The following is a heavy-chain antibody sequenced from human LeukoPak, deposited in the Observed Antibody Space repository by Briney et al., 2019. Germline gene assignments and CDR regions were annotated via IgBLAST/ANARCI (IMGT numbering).Heavy chain of an antibody. J-gene: IGHJ4*02. Sequence: GGSLRLSCAASGFTFSSYSMNWVRQAPGKGLEWVSSISSSSSYIYYADSVKGRFTISRDNAKNSLYLQMNSLRAEDTAVYYCARARGRYSSSWLDYWGQGTLVTVSS. CDR2: ISSSSSYI. V-gene: IGHV3-21*01. CDR3: ARARGRYSSSWLDY. CDR1: GFTFSSYS. D-gene: IGHD6-13*01.